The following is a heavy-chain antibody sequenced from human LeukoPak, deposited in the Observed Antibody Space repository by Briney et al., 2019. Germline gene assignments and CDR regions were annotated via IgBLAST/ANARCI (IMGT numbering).Heavy chain of an antibody. CDR1: GFTFSSYA. CDR2: ISGSGGST. D-gene: IGHD6-13*01. V-gene: IGHV3-23*01. CDR3: AKGTLYSSSWYDY. Sequence: PGGSLRLSCAASGFTFSSYAMSWVRQAPGKGLEWVSAISGSGGSTYYADSVKGRFTISRDNSKNSLYLQMNSLRAEDTALYYCAKGTLYSSSWYDYWGQGTLVTVSS. J-gene: IGHJ4*02.